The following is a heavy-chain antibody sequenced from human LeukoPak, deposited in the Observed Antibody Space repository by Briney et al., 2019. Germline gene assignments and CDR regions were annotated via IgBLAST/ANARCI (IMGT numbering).Heavy chain of an antibody. CDR2: IYYSKNT. V-gene: IGHV4-39*01. Sequence: SQTLSLTCTVSGGSISSSSAYWGWIRPPPGKWLEWIGSIYYSKNTYYNPSLKSRVTISADTSKNQFSLTLGSVSATDTAVYYCVSPRGFSYGYFDYWGQGTLVTVSS. CDR3: VSPRGFSYGYFDY. CDR1: GGSISSSSAY. D-gene: IGHD5-18*01. J-gene: IGHJ4*02.